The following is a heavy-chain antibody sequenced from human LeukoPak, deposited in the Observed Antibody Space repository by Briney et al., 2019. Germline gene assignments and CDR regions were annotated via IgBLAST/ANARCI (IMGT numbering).Heavy chain of an antibody. CDR3: ASRDPCSGGTCYALKY. Sequence: GGSLRLSCAASGFTFSSYAMSWVRQAPGKGLEWVSAITNSGGSTYYADSVKGRFTISRDNSKNTLYLQMNSLRAEDTAVYYCASRDPCSGGTCYALKYWGQGTLVTVSS. CDR2: ITNSGGST. D-gene: IGHD2-15*01. CDR1: GFTFSSYA. J-gene: IGHJ4*02. V-gene: IGHV3-23*01.